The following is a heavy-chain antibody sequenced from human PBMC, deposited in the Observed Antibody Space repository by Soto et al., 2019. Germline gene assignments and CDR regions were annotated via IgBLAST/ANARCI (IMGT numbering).Heavy chain of an antibody. CDR1: GGSFSGYY. Sequence: SETLSLTCAVYGGSFSGYYWSWIRQPPGKGLEWIGEINHSGSTNYNPSLKSRVTISVDTSKNQFSLKLSSVTAADTAVYYCARGGRRYQPRYYYYYYGMDVWGQGTTVTVSS. CDR3: ARGGRRYQPRYYYYYYGMDV. D-gene: IGHD2-2*01. CDR2: INHSGST. J-gene: IGHJ6*02. V-gene: IGHV4-34*01.